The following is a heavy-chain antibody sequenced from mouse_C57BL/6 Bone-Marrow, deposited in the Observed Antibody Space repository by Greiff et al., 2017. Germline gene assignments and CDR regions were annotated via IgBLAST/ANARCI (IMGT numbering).Heavy chain of an antibody. J-gene: IGHJ1*03. D-gene: IGHD1-1*01. CDR1: GYTFTSYG. CDR2: IYPRSGNT. Sequence: VQLQQSGAELARPGASVKLSCKASGYTFTSYGISWVKQRTGQGLEWIGEIYPRSGNTYYNEKFKGKATLTADKSSSTAYMELRSLTSEDSAVYFCARWIYYYGSSPHWYFDVWGTGTTVTVSP. V-gene: IGHV1-81*01. CDR3: ARWIYYYGSSPHWYFDV.